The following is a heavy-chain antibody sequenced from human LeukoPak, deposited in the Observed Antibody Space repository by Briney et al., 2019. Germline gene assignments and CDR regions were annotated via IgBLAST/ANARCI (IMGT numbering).Heavy chain of an antibody. CDR2: ISYERSYK. D-gene: IGHD2-2*01. J-gene: IGHJ2*01. Sequence: PGGSLTLSCAASAFTFSSYGMYWVRQAPGKGLEWVAYISYERSYKYYADSVKGRFTISTDNSKNTLYLQMGSLRAEDTAVYYCARESTSWYFDLWGRGTLVTVSS. CDR3: ARESTSWYFDL. V-gene: IGHV3-30*03. CDR1: AFTFSSYG.